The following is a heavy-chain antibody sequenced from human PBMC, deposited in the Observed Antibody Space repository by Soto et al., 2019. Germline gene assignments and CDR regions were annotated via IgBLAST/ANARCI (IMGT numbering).Heavy chain of an antibody. Sequence: QVQLVQSGAEVKKPGASVKVSCKASGYTFSNYDINWVRQAPGQGLEWMGWMNPKTGNTGYAQNLQGRVTMTRTSAISTAYMELSSLTSDDTAVYYCARGQQLLLNSDAFDIWGQGTMVTVSS. D-gene: IGHD2-15*01. CDR3: ARGQQLLLNSDAFDI. J-gene: IGHJ3*02. CDR2: MNPKTGNT. CDR1: GYTFSNYD. V-gene: IGHV1-8*02.